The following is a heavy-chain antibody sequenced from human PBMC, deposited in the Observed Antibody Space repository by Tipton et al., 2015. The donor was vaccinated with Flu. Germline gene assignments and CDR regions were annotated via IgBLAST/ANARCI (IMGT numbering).Heavy chain of an antibody. CDR1: RFTFSTFW. CDR2: IKQDGSEN. Sequence: SLRLSCAASRFTFSTFWMSWVRQAPGKGLEWVADIKQDGSENSYVDSVKGRFTISRDNSKNTLYLQMNSLRAEDTAVYYCAKVIPELVAGLDSWGQGTLVTVSS. D-gene: IGHD6-19*01. J-gene: IGHJ4*02. V-gene: IGHV3-7*03. CDR3: AKVIPELVAGLDS.